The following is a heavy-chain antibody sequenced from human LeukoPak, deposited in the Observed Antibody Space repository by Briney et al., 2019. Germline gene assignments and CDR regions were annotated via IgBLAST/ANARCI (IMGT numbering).Heavy chain of an antibody. CDR1: GGSISSSSYY. CDR3: ARECSYDSSGYYYAPQYFDY. V-gene: IGHV4-39*07. CDR2: IYYSGST. J-gene: IGHJ4*02. Sequence: SETLSLTCTVSGGSISSSSYYWGWIRQPPGKGLEWIGSIYYSGSTYYNPSLKSRVTISVDTSKNQFSLKLSSVIAANTAVYYCARECSYDSSGYYYAPQYFDYWGQGTLVTVSS. D-gene: IGHD3-22*01.